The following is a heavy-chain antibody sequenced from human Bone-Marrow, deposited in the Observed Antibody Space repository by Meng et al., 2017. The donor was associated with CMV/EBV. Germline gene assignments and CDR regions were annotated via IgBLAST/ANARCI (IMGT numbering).Heavy chain of an antibody. V-gene: IGHV1-18*01. J-gene: IGHJ4*02. CDR3: VRERGSTQSIFFDY. D-gene: IGHD6-25*01. Sequence: ASGYRFSDCGMSWVRQAAGRGRGWVGWNSGEKGNRRVGQGREGTVIVTTHKSRSTAYMELRSLRSDDTAGYYCVRERGSTQSIFFDYWGQGTLVTVSS. CDR1: GYRFSDCG. CDR2: NSGEKGNR.